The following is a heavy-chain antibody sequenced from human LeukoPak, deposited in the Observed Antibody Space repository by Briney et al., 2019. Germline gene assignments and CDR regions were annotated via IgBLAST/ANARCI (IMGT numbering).Heavy chain of an antibody. CDR2: IYYSGST. D-gene: IGHD2-21*01. CDR3: ARSHRGGDHAHFDY. J-gene: IGHJ4*02. V-gene: IGHV4-59*08. CDR1: GGSISSYY. Sequence: SETLCLTCTVSGGSISSYYWSWIRQPPGKGLEWIWYIYYSGSTNYNPSLKSRVTISVNTSNNQFSLKLSSVTAADTAVHYCARSHRGGDHAHFDYWGQGTLVTVSS.